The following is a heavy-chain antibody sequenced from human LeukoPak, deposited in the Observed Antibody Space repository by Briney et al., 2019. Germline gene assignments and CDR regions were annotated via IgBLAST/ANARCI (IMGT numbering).Heavy chain of an antibody. D-gene: IGHD3-10*02. V-gene: IGHV3-64D*06. Sequence: GGSLRLSCSASGFTFSSYAMHWVRQAPGKGLEYVSAISSNGGSTYYADSVKGRFTISRDSSKNTLYLQMSSLRAEDTAVYYCCVFGQMGFDYWGQGTLVTVSS. J-gene: IGHJ4*02. CDR3: CVFGQMGFDY. CDR1: GFTFSSYA. CDR2: ISSNGGST.